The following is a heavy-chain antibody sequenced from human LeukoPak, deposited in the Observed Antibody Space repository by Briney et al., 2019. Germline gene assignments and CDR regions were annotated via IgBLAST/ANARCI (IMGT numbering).Heavy chain of an antibody. Sequence: GGSLRLSCTASGFTFSSYAMNWVRQAPGKGLEWVSGIGAGGTFTYYADSVKGRFTISRDNAKNTLYVQMNSLRAEDTAVYYCARSHYYDNSGYFSYYYGMDVWGQGTTVTVSS. V-gene: IGHV3-23*01. CDR1: GFTFSSYA. D-gene: IGHD3-22*01. J-gene: IGHJ6*02. CDR3: ARSHYYDNSGYFSYYYGMDV. CDR2: IGAGGTFT.